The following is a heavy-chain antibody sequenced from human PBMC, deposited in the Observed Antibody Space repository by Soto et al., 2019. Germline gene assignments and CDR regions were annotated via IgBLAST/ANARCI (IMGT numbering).Heavy chain of an antibody. D-gene: IGHD2-2*02. CDR3: ARVRVPAAILNWFDP. CDR2: IVPIFGTP. J-gene: IGHJ5*02. V-gene: IGHV1-69*13. Sequence: ASVKVSCKASGYTFTTYAVQWVRQAPGQRLEWMGGIVPIFGTPNYAQKFQGRVTITADESTSTAYMELSSLRSDDTAVYYCARVRVPAAILNWFDPWGQGTLVTVSS. CDR1: GYTFTTYA.